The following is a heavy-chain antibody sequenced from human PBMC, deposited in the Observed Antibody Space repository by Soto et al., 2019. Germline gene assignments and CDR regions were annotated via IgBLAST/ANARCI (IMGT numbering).Heavy chain of an antibody. CDR1: GYTLTELS. CDR3: ATVYLSQLLLPPARAFDI. Sequence: ASVKVSCKVSGYTLTELSMHWVRQAPGKGLEWMGGFDPEDGETIYAQKFQGRVTMTEDTSTDTAYMELSSLRSEDTAVYYCATVYLSQLLLPPARAFDIWGQGTMVTVSS. D-gene: IGHD2-15*01. CDR2: FDPEDGET. J-gene: IGHJ3*02. V-gene: IGHV1-24*01.